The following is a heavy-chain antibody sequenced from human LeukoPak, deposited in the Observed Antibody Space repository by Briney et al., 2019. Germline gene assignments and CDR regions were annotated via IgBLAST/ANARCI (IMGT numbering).Heavy chain of an antibody. CDR1: GGSISSYY. CDR3: AREPSRGSGWVY. D-gene: IGHD6-19*01. J-gene: IGHJ4*02. CDR2: IYYSGST. Sequence: SETLSLTCTVSGGSISSYYWSWIRQPPGKGLEWIGYIYYSGSTNYNPSLKCRVTISVDTSKNQFSLKLSSVTAADTAVYYCAREPSRGSGWVYWGQGTLVTVSS. V-gene: IGHV4-59*01.